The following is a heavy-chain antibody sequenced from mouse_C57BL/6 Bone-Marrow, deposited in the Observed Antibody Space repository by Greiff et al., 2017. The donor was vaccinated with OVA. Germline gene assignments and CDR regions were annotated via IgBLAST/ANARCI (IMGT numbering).Heavy chain of an antibody. Sequence: QVQLKESGSELRSPGSSVKLSCKDFDSAVFPIAYMSWVRQKPGHGFEWIGGILPSIGRTIYGEMFEGKATLDADTLSNTAYLELNSLTSEDSAIDYCARDYGSSYVWYFDVWGTGTTVTVSS. V-gene: IGHV15-2*01. CDR1: DSAVFPIAY. CDR2: ILPSIGRT. CDR3: ARDYGSSYVWYFDV. J-gene: IGHJ1*03. D-gene: IGHD1-1*01.